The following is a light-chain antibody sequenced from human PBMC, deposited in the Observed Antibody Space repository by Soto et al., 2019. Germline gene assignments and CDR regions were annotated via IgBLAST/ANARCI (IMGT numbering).Light chain of an antibody. CDR3: QQYGSPYT. Sequence: EIVLAQSPGTLSLSPGERATLSCRASQSIRSSFLAWYQQRPGQAPRLLIYAASSRATGIPDRFSGSGSGTDFTLTISRLEPEDFAVYYCQQYGSPYTFGQGTKLEIK. CDR1: QSIRSSF. V-gene: IGKV3-20*01. J-gene: IGKJ2*01. CDR2: AAS.